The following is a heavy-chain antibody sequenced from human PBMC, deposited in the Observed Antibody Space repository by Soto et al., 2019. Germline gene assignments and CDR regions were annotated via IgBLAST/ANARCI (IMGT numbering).Heavy chain of an antibody. CDR1: GYTFTSYG. D-gene: IGHD1-26*01. Sequence: ASVKVSCKTSGYTFTSYGISWLRQAPGQGLEWMGWISAYNGNTNYAQKLQGRVTMTTDTSTSTAYMELRSLRSDDTAVYYCARRTKNSGSYGYWGQGTLVTVSS. J-gene: IGHJ4*02. V-gene: IGHV1-18*01. CDR3: ARRTKNSGSYGY. CDR2: ISAYNGNT.